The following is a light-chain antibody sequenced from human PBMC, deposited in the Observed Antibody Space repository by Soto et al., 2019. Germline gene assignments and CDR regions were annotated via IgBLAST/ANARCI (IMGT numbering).Light chain of an antibody. CDR1: SSNIGSNT. CDR2: SNN. V-gene: IGLV1-44*01. J-gene: IGLJ3*02. Sequence: QSVLTQPPSASGTPGQRVTISCSGSSSNIGSNTVNWYQQLPGTAPKLLIYSNNQRPSGVPDRFSGSRSGTSASLAITGLQAEDEADYYCQTFDSTLTISWVFGGGTKLTVL. CDR3: QTFDSTLTISWV.